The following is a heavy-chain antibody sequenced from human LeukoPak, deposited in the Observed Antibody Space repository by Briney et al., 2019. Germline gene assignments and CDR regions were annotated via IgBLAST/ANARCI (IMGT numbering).Heavy chain of an antibody. D-gene: IGHD5-24*01. J-gene: IGHJ3*02. CDR2: ISSSSSYI. V-gene: IGHV3-21*01. CDR1: GFTFSSYS. CDR3: ARVEMATYDGHDAFDI. Sequence: GGSLRLSCAASGFTFSSYSMNWVRQAPGKGLEWVSSISSSSSYIYYADSVKGRFAISRDNAKNSLYLQMNSLRAEDTAVYYCARVEMATYDGHDAFDIWGQGTMVTVSS.